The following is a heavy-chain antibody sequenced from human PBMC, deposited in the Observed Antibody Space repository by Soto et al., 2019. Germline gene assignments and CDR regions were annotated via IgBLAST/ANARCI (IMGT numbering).Heavy chain of an antibody. D-gene: IGHD2-8*01. CDR1: GGSFSGYY. J-gene: IGHJ6*03. V-gene: IGHV4-34*01. CDR2: INHSGST. Sequence: QVQLQQWGAGLLKPSETLSLTCAVYGGSFSGYYWSWIRQPPGKGLEWIGEINHSGSTNYNPSLKSRGTISVDTSKNQFSLKLSSVTAADTAVYYCARAHCTNGVCYTYYMDVWGKGTTVTVSS. CDR3: ARAHCTNGVCYTYYMDV.